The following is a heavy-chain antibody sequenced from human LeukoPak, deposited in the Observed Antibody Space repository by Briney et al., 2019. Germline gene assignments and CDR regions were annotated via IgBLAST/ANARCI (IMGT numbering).Heavy chain of an antibody. CDR1: GFTFSSYG. V-gene: IGHV3-30*02. Sequence: GGSLRLSCAASGFTFSSYGMHWVRQAPGKGLEWVAFIRYDGSNKYYADSVKGRFTISRDNSKNTLYLQMNSLRAEDTAVYYCTKSTGYSSGWYEFDYWGQGTLVTVSS. CDR2: IRYDGSNK. J-gene: IGHJ4*02. D-gene: IGHD6-19*01. CDR3: TKSTGYSSGWYEFDY.